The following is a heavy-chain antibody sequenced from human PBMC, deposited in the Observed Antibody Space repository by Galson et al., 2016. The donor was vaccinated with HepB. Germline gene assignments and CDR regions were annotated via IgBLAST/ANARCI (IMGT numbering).Heavy chain of an antibody. Sequence: CAISGDSVSSNSAAWTWIRQSPLRGLEWLGRTYYRSKWYNDYAMSVKSRVTILVDTSKNQFSLKLSSLTAADTAVYYCARGEHPVGDYIWGSYRSHYCDSWGQGTLVTVSS. CDR2: TYYRSKWYN. CDR3: ARGEHPVGDYIWGSYRSHYCDS. J-gene: IGHJ4*02. CDR1: GDSVSSNSAA. D-gene: IGHD3-16*02. V-gene: IGHV6-1*01.